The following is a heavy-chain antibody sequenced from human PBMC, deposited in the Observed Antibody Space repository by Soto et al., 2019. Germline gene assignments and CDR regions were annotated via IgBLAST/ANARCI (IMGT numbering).Heavy chain of an antibody. D-gene: IGHD2-21*02. CDR2: INPNSGGT. CDR3: ARDPGVPAEPYYYSDTHV. CDR1: GYTFTGYY. J-gene: IGHJ6*02. V-gene: IGHV1-2*04. Sequence: GASVKVSCKASGYTFTGYYMHWVRQAPGQGLEWMGWINPNSGGTNYAQKFQGWVTMTRDTSISTAYMELSRLRSDDTAVYYCARDPGVPAEPYYYSDTHVSAPGTTVTAS.